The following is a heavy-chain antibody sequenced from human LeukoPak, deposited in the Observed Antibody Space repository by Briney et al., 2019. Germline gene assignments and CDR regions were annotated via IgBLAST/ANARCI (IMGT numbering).Heavy chain of an antibody. J-gene: IGHJ5*02. Sequence: ASVKVSYKASGYTFTSYYMHWVRQAPGQGLEWMGIINPSGGSTSYAQKFQGRVTMTRDTSTSTVYMELSSLRSEDTAVYYCAREAIFGVVNGGPNWFDPWGQGTLVTVSS. V-gene: IGHV1-46*01. CDR1: GYTFTSYY. D-gene: IGHD3-3*02. CDR2: INPSGGST. CDR3: AREAIFGVVNGGPNWFDP.